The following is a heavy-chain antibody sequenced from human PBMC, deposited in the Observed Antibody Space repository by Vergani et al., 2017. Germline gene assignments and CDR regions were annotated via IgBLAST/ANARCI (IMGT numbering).Heavy chain of an antibody. J-gene: IGHJ4*02. D-gene: IGHD2-15*01. V-gene: IGHV2-5*02. CDR2: VFWDDDK. Sequence: QITLKESGPTLVKPTQTLTLSCTFSGFSLTNRGVAVGWLRQPPGKALVWLAIVFWDDDKCYSPALRNRVSITRDTSRNQVVLTITNIDPVDTATYYCTRRPDSSVGHCYDDYWGQGTLVIVSS. CDR3: TRRPDSSVGHCYDDY. CDR1: GFSLTNRGVA.